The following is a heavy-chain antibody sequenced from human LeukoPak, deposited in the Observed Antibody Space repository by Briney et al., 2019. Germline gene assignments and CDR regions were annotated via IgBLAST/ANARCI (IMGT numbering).Heavy chain of an antibody. Sequence: SETLSPTCTVSGGSISSYYWNWIRQPPAKGLEWIGYIYYSGGTNYNPSLKSRVTISLDTFKNQFSLKLSSVTAADTAVYYCAGAPLYYDSSGQRTFDIRGQGTMVTVSS. CDR1: GGSISSYY. CDR2: IYYSGGT. V-gene: IGHV4-59*01. J-gene: IGHJ3*02. D-gene: IGHD3-22*01. CDR3: AGAPLYYDSSGQRTFDI.